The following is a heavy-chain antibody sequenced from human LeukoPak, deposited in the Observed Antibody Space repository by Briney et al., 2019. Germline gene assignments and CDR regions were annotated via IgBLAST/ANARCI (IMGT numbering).Heavy chain of an antibody. Sequence: KSSETLSLTCIVSGGSISNYYWTWIRQPPGKGLEWIGYFYYSGRTNYNPSLKSRVTISLDTSKNHFSLNLSSVTAADTAVYYCTRGQSRGNWFDPWGQGTLVTVSS. D-gene: IGHD3-10*01. CDR3: TRGQSRGNWFDP. CDR2: FYYSGRT. V-gene: IGHV4-59*01. J-gene: IGHJ5*02. CDR1: GGSISNYY.